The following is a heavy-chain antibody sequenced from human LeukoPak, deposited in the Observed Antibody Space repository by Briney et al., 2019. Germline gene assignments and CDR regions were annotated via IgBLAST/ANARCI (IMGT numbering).Heavy chain of an antibody. V-gene: IGHV3-21*01. CDR2: ISSSSSYI. Sequence: GGSLRLSCAASGFTFSSHGMNWVRQAPGKGLEWVSSISSSSSYIYYADSVKGRVTVSRDNAKNSLYLQMNSLRAEDTAVYYCARDGVEYSSSFYYYYYMDVWGKGTTVTVSS. CDR3: ARDGVEYSSSFYYYYYMDV. D-gene: IGHD6-6*01. CDR1: GFTFSSHG. J-gene: IGHJ6*03.